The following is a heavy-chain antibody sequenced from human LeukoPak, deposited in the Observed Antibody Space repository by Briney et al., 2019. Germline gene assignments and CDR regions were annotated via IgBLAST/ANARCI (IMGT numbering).Heavy chain of an antibody. J-gene: IGHJ4*02. CDR3: ARIPSSGWVYFDY. CDR2: IIPIFGTA. D-gene: IGHD6-19*01. V-gene: IGHV1-69*13. CDR1: GYTFTSYA. Sequence: SVKVSCKASGYTFTSYAMHWVRQAPGQGLEWMGGIIPIFGTANYAQKFQGRVTITADESTSTAYMELSSLRSEDTAVYYCARIPSSGWVYFDYWGQGTLVTVSS.